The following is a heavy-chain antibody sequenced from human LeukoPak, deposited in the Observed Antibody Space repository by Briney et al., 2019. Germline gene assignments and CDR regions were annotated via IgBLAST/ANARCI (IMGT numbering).Heavy chain of an antibody. Sequence: QPGGSLRLSCAASGLTFSSHWMHWVRQAPGKGLVWVSRISSDGTTTSYADSVKGRFTISRDNAKNTLYLEMNSLRAEDTAVYYCTTIAADRIGYWGQGTLVTVSS. CDR2: ISSDGTTT. J-gene: IGHJ4*02. V-gene: IGHV3-74*01. D-gene: IGHD6-13*01. CDR1: GLTFSSHW. CDR3: TTIAADRIGY.